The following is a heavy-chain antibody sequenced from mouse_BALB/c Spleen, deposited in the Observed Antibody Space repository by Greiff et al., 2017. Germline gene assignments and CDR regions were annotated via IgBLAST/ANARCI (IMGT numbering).Heavy chain of an antibody. CDR3: AKPLLVRAMEY. V-gene: IGHV2-3*01. CDR2: IWGDGST. Sequence: VMLVESGPGLVAPSQSLSFTCTVSGFSLTSYGVSWVRQPPGKGLEWLGVIWGDGSTNYHSALISRLSISKDNSKSQVFLKRNSLQTDDTATYYSAKPLLVRAMEYWGEGTSVTVSS. D-gene: IGHD1-1*01. CDR1: GFSLTSYG. J-gene: IGHJ4*01.